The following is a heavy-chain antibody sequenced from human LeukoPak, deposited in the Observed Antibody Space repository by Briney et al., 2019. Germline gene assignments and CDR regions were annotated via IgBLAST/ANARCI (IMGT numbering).Heavy chain of an antibody. D-gene: IGHD1-26*01. CDR2: IYYSGST. CDR1: GGSISSYY. V-gene: IGHV4-59*01. CDR3: AREVGSGPYYYYDIDV. J-gene: IGHJ6*03. Sequence: SETLSLTCTVSGGSISSYYWSWIRQPPGKGLEWIGYIYYSGSTNYNPSLKSRVTISVDTSKNQFSLKLSSVTAADTAVYYCAREVGSGPYYYYDIDVWGKGTTVTVSS.